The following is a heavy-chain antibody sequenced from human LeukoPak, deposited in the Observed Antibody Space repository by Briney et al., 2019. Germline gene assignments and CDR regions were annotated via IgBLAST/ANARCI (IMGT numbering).Heavy chain of an antibody. CDR2: LSGGSSYI. Sequence: GGSLRLSCAAFGFTLSTYITTWVRQDPGKGREWGSSLSGGSSYIRSADSLKGRFTFSGDNVKNSVYLLMSSLGAEDTAVYFCARDHDSNSASLHYWGQGTLVTVSS. J-gene: IGHJ4*02. V-gene: IGHV3-21*01. CDR1: GFTLSTYI. CDR3: ARDHDSNSASLHY. D-gene: IGHD2/OR15-2a*01.